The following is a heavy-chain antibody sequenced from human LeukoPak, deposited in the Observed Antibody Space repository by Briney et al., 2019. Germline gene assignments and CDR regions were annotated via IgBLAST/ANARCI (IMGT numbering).Heavy chain of an antibody. J-gene: IGHJ5*02. D-gene: IGHD3-10*01. V-gene: IGHV3-30*04. Sequence: GGSLRLSCAASGFTFSSYAMHWVRQAPGKGLEWVAVISYDGSNKYYADSVKGRFTISRDNSKNTLYLQMNSLRAEDTAVYYCARDTYYYGSGQPGLFGWFDPWGQETLVTVSS. CDR1: GFTFSSYA. CDR2: ISYDGSNK. CDR3: ARDTYYYGSGQPGLFGWFDP.